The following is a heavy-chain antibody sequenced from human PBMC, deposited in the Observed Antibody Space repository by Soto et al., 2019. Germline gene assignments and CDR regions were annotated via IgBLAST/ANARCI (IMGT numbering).Heavy chain of an antibody. CDR1: GFTFISYG. CDR3: ARETGYRSCWRQDY. CDR2: INSDGSSI. V-gene: IGHV3-74*01. D-gene: IGHD6-19*01. J-gene: IGHJ4*02. Sequence: EVQLVESGGGLVQPGGSLRLSCAASGFTFISYGMHWVRQAPGKGLVWVSRINSDGSSISYADSVKGRFTISRDNAKNTLYLQMNSLRVEDTAVYYCARETGYRSCWRQDYWGQGTLVAVSS.